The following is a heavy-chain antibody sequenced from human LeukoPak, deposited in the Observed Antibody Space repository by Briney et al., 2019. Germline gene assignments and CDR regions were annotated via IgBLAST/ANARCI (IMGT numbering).Heavy chain of an antibody. CDR1: GFTFSSYA. CDR2: INSKGDNI. Sequence: GGSLRLSCAASGFTFSSYAMSWIRQVPGKEPEWLSYINSKGDNILYRDSVKGRFTISRDNAENSLYLQMTSLTAEDTAVYYCATSRVFDFWGQGALVIVSS. CDR3: ATSRVFDF. J-gene: IGHJ5*01. V-gene: IGHV3-11*04.